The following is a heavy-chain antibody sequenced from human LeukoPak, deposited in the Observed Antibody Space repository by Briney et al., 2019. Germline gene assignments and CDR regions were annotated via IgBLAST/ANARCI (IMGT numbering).Heavy chain of an antibody. V-gene: IGHV3-30*02. CDR3: AKERSGVWSGYGDP. CDR1: GFTFSSYG. CDR2: IRYDGSNK. Sequence: GGSLRLSCAASGFTFSSYGMHWVRQAPGKGLEWVAFIRYDGSNKYYADSVKGRFTISRDNSKNTLYLQMNSLRAEDTAAYYCAKERSGVWSGYGDPWGQGTLVTVSS. J-gene: IGHJ5*02. D-gene: IGHD3-3*01.